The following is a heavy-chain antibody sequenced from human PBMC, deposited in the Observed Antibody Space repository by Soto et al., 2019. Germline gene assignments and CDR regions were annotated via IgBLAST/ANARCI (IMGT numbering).Heavy chain of an antibody. J-gene: IGHJ4*02. CDR2: IYYSGST. D-gene: IGHD1-26*01. CDR3: ARPWVVSGGSYQSGFDY. Sequence: LSLTCTVSGGSISSSSYYWGWIRQPPGKGLEWIGSIYYSGSTYYNPSLKSRVTISVDTSKNQFSLKLSSVTAADTAVYYCARPWVVSGGSYQSGFDYWGQGTLVTVLL. V-gene: IGHV4-39*01. CDR1: GGSISSSSYY.